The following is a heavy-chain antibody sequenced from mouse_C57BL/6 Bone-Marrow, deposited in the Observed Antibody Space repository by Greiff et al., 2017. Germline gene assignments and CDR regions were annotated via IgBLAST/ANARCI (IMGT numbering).Heavy chain of an antibody. Sequence: VQLQQSGAELVRPGASVKLSCTASGFNIKDDYMHWVKHRPEQGLEWIGWIDPENGDTEYASKFQGKATITADTSSNSAYLQLSSLTSEDTAVYYCTSSRITTVDWGQGTLVTVSA. CDR1: GFNIKDDY. CDR3: TSSRITTVD. J-gene: IGHJ3*01. D-gene: IGHD1-1*01. CDR2: IDPENGDT. V-gene: IGHV14-4*01.